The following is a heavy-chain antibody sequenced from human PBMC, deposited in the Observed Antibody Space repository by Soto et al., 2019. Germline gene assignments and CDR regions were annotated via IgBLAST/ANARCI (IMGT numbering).Heavy chain of an antibody. CDR1: GFTFTSCA. CDR3: AQGDWDYIAGHFDY. J-gene: IGHJ4*02. V-gene: IGHV3-23*01. Sequence: VQLLESGGGLVQPEGSLRLSCAASGFTFTSCAMSWVRQAPGKGLEWVSAISGTAGNTHHADSVKGRFTISRDISKNTLYLQMNSLRAEDTAVYYCAQGDWDYIAGHFDYWGQGTLVTVSS. D-gene: IGHD1-7*01. CDR2: ISGTAGNT.